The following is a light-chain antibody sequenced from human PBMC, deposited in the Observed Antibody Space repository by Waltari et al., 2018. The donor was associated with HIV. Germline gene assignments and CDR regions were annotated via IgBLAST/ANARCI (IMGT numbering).Light chain of an antibody. CDR1: ALPKQY. CDR3: QSADSSGPYRV. CDR2: KAS. J-gene: IGLJ3*02. V-gene: IGLV3-25*03. Sequence: SYELTQPPSVSVSPGQTARITCSGDALPKQYAYWYQQKPGQAPVVVIYKASERPSGIPERFSGSSSGTTVTLTISGVQAEDEADYYCQSADSSGPYRVFGGGTKLTVL.